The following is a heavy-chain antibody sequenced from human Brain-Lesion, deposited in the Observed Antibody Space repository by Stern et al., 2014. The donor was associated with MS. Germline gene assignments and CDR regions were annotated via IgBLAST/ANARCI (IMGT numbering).Heavy chain of an antibody. CDR1: GGSISSGGYY. V-gene: IGHV4-61*02. D-gene: IGHD2-2*01. Sequence: QLQLQESGPGLVKPSPTLSLSCTVSGGSISSGGYYWSWIRQPAGKGLEWIGRIFNRGRTSYKPSLKRRAPIAKDTSNNHFFLRVNPRPAADTAVYYCARGRVVPGFQYYATDVWGQGTTVIVSS. J-gene: IGHJ6*02. CDR3: ARGRVVPGFQYYATDV. CDR2: IFNRGRT.